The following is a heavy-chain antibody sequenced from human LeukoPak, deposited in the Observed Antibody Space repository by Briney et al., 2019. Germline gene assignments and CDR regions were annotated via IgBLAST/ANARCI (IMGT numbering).Heavy chain of an antibody. CDR1: GYSFTSYW. CDR3: ARGDIVVVPAAMGSWFDP. J-gene: IGHJ5*02. D-gene: IGHD2-2*01. V-gene: IGHV5-51*01. Sequence: GESLKISCKGSGYSFTSYWIGWVRQMPGKGLEWMGIIYPGDYDTRYSPSFQGQVPISADKSISTAYLQRSSLKASDTAMYYCARGDIVVVPAAMGSWFDPWGQGTLVTVSS. CDR2: IYPGDYDT.